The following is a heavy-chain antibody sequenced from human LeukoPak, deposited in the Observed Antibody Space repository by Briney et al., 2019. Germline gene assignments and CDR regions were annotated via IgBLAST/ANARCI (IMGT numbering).Heavy chain of an antibody. CDR3: ARVARSARVAAAASWFDP. V-gene: IGHV1-46*01. CDR1: GYTFTSYY. D-gene: IGHD6-13*01. Sequence: ASVKVSCKASGYTFTSYYMHWVRQAPGQGLEWMGIINPSGGSTSYAQKFQGRVTMTRDTSTSTVYMELSSLRSEDTAVYYCARVARSARVAAAASWFDPWGQGTLVTVSS. CDR2: INPSGGST. J-gene: IGHJ5*02.